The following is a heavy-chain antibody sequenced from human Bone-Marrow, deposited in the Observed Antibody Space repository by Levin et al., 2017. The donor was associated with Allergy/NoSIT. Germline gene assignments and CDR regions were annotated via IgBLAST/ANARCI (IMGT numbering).Heavy chain of an antibody. CDR3: AHTTTGWYIEFDY. J-gene: IGHJ4*02. CDR1: GFSFNNTEVA. D-gene: IGHD6-19*01. CDR2: IFWDDDA. Sequence: ESGPTLVKPTQTLTLTCSFSGFSFNNTEVAVGWIRQPPGKALEWLAVIFWDDDARYSPSLKTRLSITKDTSNNQVVLTMTNMDPVDTATYYCAHTTTGWYIEFDYWGQGILVTVSS. V-gene: IGHV2-5*02.